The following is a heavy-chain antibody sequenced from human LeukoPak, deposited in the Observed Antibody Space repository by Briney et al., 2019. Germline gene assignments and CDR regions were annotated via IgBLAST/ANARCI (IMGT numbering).Heavy chain of an antibody. D-gene: IGHD3-10*01. Sequence: SETLSLTCTVSGGSINYYYWMWIRQPPGKGLEWIGYIYYSGGTHYNPSLKSRVTMLVDTSKNQFSLKLTAVTAADTAVYYCARGLKRRGNWFDPWGQGTLVTVSS. V-gene: IGHV4-59*01. CDR1: GGSINYYY. CDR2: IYYSGGT. CDR3: ARGLKRRGNWFDP. J-gene: IGHJ5*02.